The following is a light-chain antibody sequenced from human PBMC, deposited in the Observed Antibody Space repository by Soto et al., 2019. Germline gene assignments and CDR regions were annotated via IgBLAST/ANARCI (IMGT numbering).Light chain of an antibody. V-gene: IGKV3-20*01. CDR1: QSVSSSY. Sequence: EIVLTQSPGTLSLSPGERATLSCRASQSVSSSYLAWYQQKPGQAPTLLIYGASSRATGIPDRFSGSGSGTDFTLTISRLEPEDFAVYYCQQYGSSPRTFGQGT. CDR2: GAS. J-gene: IGKJ1*01. CDR3: QQYGSSPRT.